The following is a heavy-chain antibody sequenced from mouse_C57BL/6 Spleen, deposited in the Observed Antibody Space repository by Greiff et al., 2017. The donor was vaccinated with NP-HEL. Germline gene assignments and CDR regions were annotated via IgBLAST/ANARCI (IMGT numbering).Heavy chain of an antibody. CDR2: IDPSDSYT. V-gene: IGHV1-50*01. Sequence: QVQLQQPGAELVKPGASVKLSCKASGYTFTSYWMQWVKQRPGQGLEWIGEIDPSDSYTTYNQKFKGKATLTVDTSSSTAYMQLSSLTSEDSAVYYCARKLNDAMDYWGQGTSVTVSS. CDR1: GYTFTSYW. CDR3: ARKLNDAMDY. J-gene: IGHJ4*01.